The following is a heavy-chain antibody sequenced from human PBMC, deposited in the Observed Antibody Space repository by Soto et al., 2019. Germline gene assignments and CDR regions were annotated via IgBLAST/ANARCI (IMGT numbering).Heavy chain of an antibody. Sequence: SETLSLTCTVSGGSISSGDYYWSWIRQPPGKGLEWIGYIYYSGSTYCNPSLKSRVTISVDTSKNQFSLKLSSVTAADTAVYYCARAAGTMVRGVAEPFDYWGQGTLVTVSS. CDR2: IYYSGST. CDR3: ARAAGTMVRGVAEPFDY. V-gene: IGHV4-30-4*01. J-gene: IGHJ4*02. D-gene: IGHD3-10*01. CDR1: GGSISSGDYY.